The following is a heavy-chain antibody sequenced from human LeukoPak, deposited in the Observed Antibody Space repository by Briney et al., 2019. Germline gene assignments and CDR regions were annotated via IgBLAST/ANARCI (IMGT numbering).Heavy chain of an antibody. CDR3: ARGLRLPSRSAPAVPHV. J-gene: IGHJ6*04. V-gene: IGHV4-34*01. CDR2: INHSGTT. D-gene: IGHD2-2*01. CDR1: GYSISSGYY. Sequence: SETLSLTCAVSGYSISSGYYWNWIRQPPGKGLEWIGEINHSGTTNYNPSLKSRVTISVDTSKNQFSLRLSAVTAANTAVYHCARGLRLPSRSAPAVPHVWAKGTTVTVSA.